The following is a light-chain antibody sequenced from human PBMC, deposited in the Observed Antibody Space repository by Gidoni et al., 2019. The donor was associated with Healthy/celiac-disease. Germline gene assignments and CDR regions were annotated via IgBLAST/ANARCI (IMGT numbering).Light chain of an antibody. CDR3: QQYYSTPIT. V-gene: IGKV4-1*01. CDR2: WAS. J-gene: IGKJ5*01. CDR1: QSVLYSSNNKNY. Sequence: ATINCKSSQSVLYSSNNKNYLAWYQQKPGQPPKLLIYWASTRESGVPDRFSGSGSGTDFTLTISSLQAEDVAVYYCQQYYSTPITFGQGTRLEIK.